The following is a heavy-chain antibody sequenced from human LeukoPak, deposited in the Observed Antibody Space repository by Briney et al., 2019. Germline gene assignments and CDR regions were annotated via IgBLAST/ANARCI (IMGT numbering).Heavy chain of an antibody. D-gene: IGHD5-18*01. CDR1: GFTFSIDR. CDR3: ARVVDTHFDY. Sequence: GGSLRLSCAASGFTFSIDRMHWVRHTPGKRLVWVSRIKSVGSTTTYADPVNGRFTITRDNAKNTLYLQMNSPRAEDTAVYYCARVVDTHFDYWGQGTLVTVSS. V-gene: IGHV3-74*01. J-gene: IGHJ4*02. CDR2: IKSVGSTT.